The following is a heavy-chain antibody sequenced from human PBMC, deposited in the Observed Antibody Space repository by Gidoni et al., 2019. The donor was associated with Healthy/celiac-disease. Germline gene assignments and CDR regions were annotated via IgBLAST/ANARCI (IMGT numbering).Heavy chain of an antibody. CDR1: GFTFRSYG. CDR3: ARDQLAVGELELRGVDYYGMDV. D-gene: IGHD1-7*01. CDR2: IWYDGSNK. J-gene: IGHJ6*02. V-gene: IGHV3-33*01. Sequence: QVQLVESGGGVVQPGRSLRLSCAASGFTFRSYGMPWVRQAPGKGLEWVAVIWYDGSNKYYADSVKGRFTISRDNSKNTLYLQMNSLRAEDTAVYYCARDQLAVGELELRGVDYYGMDVWGQGTTVTVSS.